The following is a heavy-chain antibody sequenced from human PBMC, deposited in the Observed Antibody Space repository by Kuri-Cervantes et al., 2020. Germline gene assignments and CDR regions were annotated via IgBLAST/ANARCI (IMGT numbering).Heavy chain of an antibody. D-gene: IGHD1-26*01. CDR1: GLTFSSYG. CDR3: AREQYSDNAFDI. CDR2: ISFDGNKN. Sequence: GESLKISCAASGLTFSSYGIHWVRQAPGKGLEWVAVISFDGNKNYYADSVKGRFTISRDNSKNTLYLQMNSLRVEDTAVYYCAREQYSDNAFDIWGQGTMVTVSS. V-gene: IGHV3-30*03. J-gene: IGHJ3*02.